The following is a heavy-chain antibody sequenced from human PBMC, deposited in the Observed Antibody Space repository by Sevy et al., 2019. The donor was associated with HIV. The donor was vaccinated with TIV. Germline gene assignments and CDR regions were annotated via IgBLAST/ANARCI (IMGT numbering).Heavy chain of an antibody. V-gene: IGHV3-21*01. CDR3: ARDLVLPATTDYYYYGMDV. Sequence: GGSLRLSCAASGFTFSTYNMNWVRQAPGKGLEWVSSISSSSTYIYYADSVKGRFTISRDNAKNSLYLQMNNLRAEDTAVYYCARDLVLPATTDYYYYGMDVWGQGTTVTVSS. J-gene: IGHJ6*02. CDR2: ISSSSTYI. D-gene: IGHD2-15*01. CDR1: GFTFSTYN.